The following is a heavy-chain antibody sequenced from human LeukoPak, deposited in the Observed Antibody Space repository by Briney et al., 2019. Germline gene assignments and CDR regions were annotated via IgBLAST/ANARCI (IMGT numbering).Heavy chain of an antibody. J-gene: IGHJ6*02. CDR3: ARDPGRTRLLRYGMDV. V-gene: IGHV3-53*05. CDR1: GFTVSSNY. D-gene: IGHD1-14*01. Sequence: GGSLRLSCAASGFTVSSNYMSWVRQAPGKGLEWVSVIYSGGSTYYADSVKGRFTISRDNSKNTPYLQMNSLRAEDTAVYYCARDPGRTRLLRYGMDVWGLGTTVTVSS. CDR2: IYSGGST.